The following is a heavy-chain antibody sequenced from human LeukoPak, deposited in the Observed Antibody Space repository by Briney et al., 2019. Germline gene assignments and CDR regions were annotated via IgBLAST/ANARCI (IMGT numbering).Heavy chain of an antibody. CDR1: VVTFSSFA. CDR2: IIPIFGTA. V-gene: IGHV1-69*05. D-gene: IGHD1-26*01. CDR3: VRGCGGSGSYFLTFDC. J-gene: IGHJ4*02. Sequence: VASVKVSCKASVVTFSSFAISWVRQAPGQGLEWMGGIIPIFGTANYAQKFQGRVTMTTDTSTSTAYMELRSLRSDDTAVYYCVRGCGGSGSYFLTFDCWGQGTLVTVSS.